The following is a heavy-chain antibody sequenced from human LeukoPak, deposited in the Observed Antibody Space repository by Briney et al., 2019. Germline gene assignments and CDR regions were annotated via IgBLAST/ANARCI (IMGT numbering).Heavy chain of an antibody. Sequence: SETLSLTCTVSGYSISTSYYWGWIRQPPGKGLEWIGSIYHSGNTYYNPSLKSRVTISVDTSKNQFSLKLNSVTAADTAVYYCARAGYGDSDFWGQGTLVTVSS. J-gene: IGHJ4*02. V-gene: IGHV4-38-2*02. CDR3: ARAGYGDSDF. CDR2: IYHSGNT. CDR1: GYSISTSYY. D-gene: IGHD4-17*01.